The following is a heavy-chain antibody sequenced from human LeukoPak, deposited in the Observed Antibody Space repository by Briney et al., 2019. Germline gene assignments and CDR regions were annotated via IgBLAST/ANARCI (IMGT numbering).Heavy chain of an antibody. CDR2: ISWNSGSI. CDR3: AKGLPGTYYDFYGMDV. CDR1: GFTFDDYA. J-gene: IGHJ6*02. V-gene: IGHV3-9*01. D-gene: IGHD3-3*01. Sequence: PGGSLRLSCAASGFTFDDYAMHWVRQAPGKGLEWVSGISWNSGSIGYADSVKGRFTISRVNAKNSLYLQMNSLRAEDTALYYCAKGLPGTYYDFYGMDVWGQGTTVTVSS.